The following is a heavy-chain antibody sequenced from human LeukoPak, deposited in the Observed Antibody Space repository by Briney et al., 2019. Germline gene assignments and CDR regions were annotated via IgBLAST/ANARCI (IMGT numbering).Heavy chain of an antibody. Sequence: VASVKVSCKASGYTFTSYAMNWVRQAPGQGLEWMGWINTNTGNPTYAQGFTGRFVFSLDTSVSTAYLQISSLKAEDTAVYYCASRLGPPLLTMMGNYYGMDVWGQGTTVTVSS. CDR3: ASRLGPPLLTMMGNYYGMDV. D-gene: IGHD3-22*01. CDR2: INTNTGNP. CDR1: GYTFTSYA. V-gene: IGHV7-4-1*02. J-gene: IGHJ6*02.